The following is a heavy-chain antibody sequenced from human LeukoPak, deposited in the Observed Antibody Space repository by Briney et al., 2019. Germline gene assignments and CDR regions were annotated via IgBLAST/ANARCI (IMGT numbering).Heavy chain of an antibody. D-gene: IGHD6-19*01. Sequence: PGGSLRLSCAASGFTFSNAWMSWVRQAPGKGLEWVGRIKSKTDGGTTDYAAPVKDRFTISRDDSKNTLYLQMSSLKSEDTAVYYCTTLHAVPLSDYWGQGSRVTVSS. CDR2: IKSKTDGGTT. J-gene: IGHJ4*02. CDR3: TTLHAVPLSDY. V-gene: IGHV3-15*01. CDR1: GFTFSNAW.